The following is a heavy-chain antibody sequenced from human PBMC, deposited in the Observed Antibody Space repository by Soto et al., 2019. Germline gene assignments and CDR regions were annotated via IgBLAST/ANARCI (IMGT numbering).Heavy chain of an antibody. CDR1: GGTFSSYA. CDR2: IIPIFGTA. V-gene: IGHV1-69*01. J-gene: IGHJ4*02. D-gene: IGHD3-22*01. Sequence: QVQLVQSGAEVKKPGSSVKVSCKASGGTFSSYAISWVRQAPGQGLEWMGGIIPIFGTANYAQKFQGRVPITADESTSTAYMELSSLRSEDTAVYYCATSQEPHVHYDSRGYYPDCWGQGTLVTVSS. CDR3: ATSQEPHVHYDSRGYYPDC.